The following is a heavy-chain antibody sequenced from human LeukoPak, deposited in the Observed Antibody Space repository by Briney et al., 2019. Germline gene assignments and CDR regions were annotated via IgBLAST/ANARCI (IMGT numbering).Heavy chain of an antibody. CDR2: INPNSGGT. V-gene: IGHV1-2*02. CDR3: AREGWNIAARDYYYYYCMDV. Sequence: GASVKVSCKASGYTFTGYYMHWVRQAPGQGLEWMGWINPNSGGTNYAQKFQGRVTMTRDTSISTAYMELSRLRSDDTAVYYCAREGWNIAARDYYYYYCMDVWGKGTTVTVSS. J-gene: IGHJ6*03. CDR1: GYTFTGYY. D-gene: IGHD6-6*01.